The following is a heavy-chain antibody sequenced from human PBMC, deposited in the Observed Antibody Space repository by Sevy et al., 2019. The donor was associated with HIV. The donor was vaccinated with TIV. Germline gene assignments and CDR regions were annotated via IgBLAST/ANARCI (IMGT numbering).Heavy chain of an antibody. V-gene: IGHV3-7*03. J-gene: IGHJ4*02. D-gene: IGHD6-13*01. CDR2: IKQDGSEK. Sequence: GGSLRLSCAASGFTFSSYWMSWVRQAPGKGLEWVANIKQDGSEKYYVDSVKGRFTISRDNAKNSLYLQMNSLRAEDTDVYYCARDRIGYSSSWYPYYFDYWGQGTLVTVSS. CDR3: ARDRIGYSSSWYPYYFDY. CDR1: GFTFSSYW.